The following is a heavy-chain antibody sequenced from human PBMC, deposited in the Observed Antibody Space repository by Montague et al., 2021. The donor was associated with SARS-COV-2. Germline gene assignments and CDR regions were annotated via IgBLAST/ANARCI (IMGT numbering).Heavy chain of an antibody. J-gene: IGHJ4*02. CDR3: ARVPWGGRDGRTRQYDGLDS. D-gene: IGHD3-16*01. V-gene: IGHV4-39*07. CDR1: GGSIGNWTYY. Sequence: SETLSLTCTVSGGSIGNWTYYWGWVRQPPGQGLEWIASLYYTGGAFYNPSLMSRVTKSFDTPKNQISLRLNAVTAADTAVYYCARVPWGGRDGRTRQYDGLDSGGQGILVTVSA. CDR2: LYYTGGA.